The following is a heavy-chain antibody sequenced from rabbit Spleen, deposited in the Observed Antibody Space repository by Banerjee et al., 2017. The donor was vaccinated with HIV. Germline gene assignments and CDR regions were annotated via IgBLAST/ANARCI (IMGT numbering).Heavy chain of an antibody. CDR3: ARGDANNGWALAL. V-gene: IGHV1S45*01. J-gene: IGHJ4*01. CDR2: INAITGKS. Sequence: QEQLVESGGGLVQPGGSLKLSCTASGFSFSNKAVMCWVRQAPGKGLEWIACINAITGKSVYASWAKGRFTMSRTSSTTVTLQMTSLTAADTATYFCARGDANNGWALALWGPGTLVTVS. CDR1: GFSFSNKAV. D-gene: IGHD3-1*01.